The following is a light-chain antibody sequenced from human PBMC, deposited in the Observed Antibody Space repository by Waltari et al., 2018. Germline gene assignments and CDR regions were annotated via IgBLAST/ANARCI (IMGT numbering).Light chain of an antibody. J-gene: IGLJ3*02. CDR2: DVS. V-gene: IGLV2-14*01. CDR3: SSYTSSSTWV. Sequence: QSALTQPASVSGSPGQSITIPCTGTRSDVGGYTYASWYQQHPGKAPTLMIYDVSKRPSGVSNRFSGSKSDNTASLTISGLQAEDEADYYCSSYTSSSTWVFGGGTKLTVL. CDR1: RSDVGGYTY.